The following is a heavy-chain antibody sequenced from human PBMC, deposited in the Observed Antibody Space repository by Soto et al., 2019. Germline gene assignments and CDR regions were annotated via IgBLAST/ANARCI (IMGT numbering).Heavy chain of an antibody. Sequence: ASVKVSFKASGGTFSSYAISWVRQAPGQGLEWMGGIIPIFGTANYAQKFQGRVTITADESTSTTYMELSSLRSEDTAVYYCARFFQPYRGVTIFGVAHYYYGMDVWG. V-gene: IGHV1-69*13. CDR2: IIPIFGTA. J-gene: IGHJ6*02. D-gene: IGHD3-3*01. CDR1: GGTFSSYA. CDR3: ARFFQPYRGVTIFGVAHYYYGMDV.